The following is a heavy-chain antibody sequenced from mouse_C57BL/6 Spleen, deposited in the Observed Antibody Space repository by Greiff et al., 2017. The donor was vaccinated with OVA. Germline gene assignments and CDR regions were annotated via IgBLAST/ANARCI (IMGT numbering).Heavy chain of an antibody. Sequence: QVQLQQPGAELVRPGSSVKLSCKASGYTFTSYWMHWVKQRPIQGLEWIGNIDPSDSETHYNQKFKDKATLTVDKSSSTAYMQLSSLTTEDSAVYYCARESKYYGSSSFDYWGQGTTLTVSS. V-gene: IGHV1-52*01. J-gene: IGHJ2*01. CDR1: GYTFTSYW. CDR2: IDPSDSET. D-gene: IGHD1-1*01. CDR3: ARESKYYGSSSFDY.